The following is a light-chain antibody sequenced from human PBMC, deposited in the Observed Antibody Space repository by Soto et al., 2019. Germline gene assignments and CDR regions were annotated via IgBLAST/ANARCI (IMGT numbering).Light chain of an antibody. Sequence: EIVLTQSPDTLSLSPGERATLSCRASQSVRSNYLAWYQQKPGQAPRFLIYDASSRATGIPDRFSGSGSGTDITLTIRRLEPEDFAVYYCQQYGSSPLTFGGGTKVEIK. CDR1: QSVRSNY. V-gene: IGKV3-20*01. J-gene: IGKJ4*01. CDR3: QQYGSSPLT. CDR2: DAS.